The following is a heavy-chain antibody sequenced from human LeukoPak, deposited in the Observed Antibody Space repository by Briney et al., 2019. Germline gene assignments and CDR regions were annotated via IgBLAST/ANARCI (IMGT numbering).Heavy chain of an antibody. CDR2: INGDGSST. CDR1: GLTVSNNY. CDR3: ARGNYPRKYFDY. Sequence: GGSLRLSCAVSGLTVSNNYMSWVRQSPGKGLVWVSRINGDGSSTTYADSVKGRFTISRDNAKNTLYLQMNSLRAEDTAVYHCARGNYPRKYFDYWGQGALVTVSS. D-gene: IGHD1-7*01. V-gene: IGHV3-74*01. J-gene: IGHJ4*02.